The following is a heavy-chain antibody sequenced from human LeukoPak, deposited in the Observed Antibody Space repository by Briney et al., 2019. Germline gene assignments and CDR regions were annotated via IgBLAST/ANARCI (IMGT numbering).Heavy chain of an antibody. D-gene: IGHD1-26*01. CDR2: IYYSGST. CDR3: ARNASDSGTSYFDY. V-gene: IGHV4-39*01. CDR1: GGSISSSTSY. Sequence: PSETLSLTCTVSGGSISSSTSYWGWICQPPGKGLEWIGSIYYSGSTSYNPSLKSRVTISVDTSKKQFSLKLDSVTAADTAVYYCARNASDSGTSYFDYWGQGTLVTVSS. J-gene: IGHJ4*02.